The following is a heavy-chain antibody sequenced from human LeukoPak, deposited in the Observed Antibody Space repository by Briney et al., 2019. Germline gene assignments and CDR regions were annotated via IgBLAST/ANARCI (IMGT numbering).Heavy chain of an antibody. CDR1: GYSFTNYW. D-gene: IGHD4-23*01. Sequence: GESLKISCKGSGYSFTNYWIGWVRQMPRKGLEWMGSIYPGDSDTRYSPSFQGQVTISADKSSSTAYLQWSSLKASDTAMYYCARPRGYGGKYDAFDIWGQGTMVTVSS. J-gene: IGHJ3*02. CDR2: IYPGDSDT. CDR3: ARPRGYGGKYDAFDI. V-gene: IGHV5-51*01.